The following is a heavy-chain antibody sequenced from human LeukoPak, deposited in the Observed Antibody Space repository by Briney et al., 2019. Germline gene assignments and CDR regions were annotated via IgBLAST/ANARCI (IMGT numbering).Heavy chain of an antibody. V-gene: IGHV4-59*01. CDR2: IYNSGNT. CDR3: ARRYYYGSGSYYLD. D-gene: IGHD3-10*01. Sequence: LETLSLTCTVSGGSISSYYWSWIRQPPGKGLEWIGYIYNSGNTNYNPSLKSRVTISVDTSKKQFSLKLSSVTAADTAVYYCARRYYYGSGSYYLDWGQGTLVTVSS. CDR1: GGSISSYY. J-gene: IGHJ4*02.